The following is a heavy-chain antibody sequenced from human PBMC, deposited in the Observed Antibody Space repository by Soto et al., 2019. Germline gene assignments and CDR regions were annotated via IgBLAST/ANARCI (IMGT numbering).Heavy chain of an antibody. V-gene: IGHV1-18*01. CDR3: ASEPNYFDY. CDR1: GYTFTSYG. CDR2: ISAYNGNT. Sequence: QVQLVQSGAEVKKPGASVKVSCKASGYTFTSYGISWVRQAPGQGLEWMGWISAYNGNTNYAQKLQXXXTXXTDTATSTAYMELRSLRSDDTAVYYCASEPNYFDYWGQGTLVTVSS. J-gene: IGHJ4*02.